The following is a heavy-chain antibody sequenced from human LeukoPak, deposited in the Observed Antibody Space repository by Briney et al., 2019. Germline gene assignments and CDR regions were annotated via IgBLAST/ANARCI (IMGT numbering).Heavy chain of an antibody. CDR3: AKGGVLTGSSNGMDV. CDR2: ISWNSGSI. CDR1: GFTFDDYA. V-gene: IGHV3-9*01. J-gene: IGHJ6*02. D-gene: IGHD3-9*01. Sequence: GGSLRLSRAASGFTFDDYAMHWVRHAPGKGLEWVSGISWNSGSIGYADSVKGRFTISRDNAKNSLYLQMNSLRPEDTAFYYCAKGGVLTGSSNGMDVWGQGTTVTVSS.